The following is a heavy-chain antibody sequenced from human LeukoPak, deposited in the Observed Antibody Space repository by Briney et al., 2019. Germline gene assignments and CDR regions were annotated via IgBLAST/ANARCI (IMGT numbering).Heavy chain of an antibody. D-gene: IGHD1-7*01. CDR2: TYYRSKWNK. V-gene: IGHV6-1*01. CDR1: GDSVSSNSAA. Sequence: SQTLSLTFALSGDSVSSNSAAWNWIRQSPSRGLEWLGRTYYRSKWNKNYAASVKSRITINPDTSKNQLSLQLNSVTPEDTAVYYCARGYMGTTDYWGQGTLVIVSS. J-gene: IGHJ4*02. CDR3: ARGYMGTTDY.